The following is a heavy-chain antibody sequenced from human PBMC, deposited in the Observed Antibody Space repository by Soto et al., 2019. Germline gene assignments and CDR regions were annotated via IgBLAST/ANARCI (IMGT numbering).Heavy chain of an antibody. V-gene: IGHV1-2*04. D-gene: IGHD3-16*01. J-gene: IGHJ6*02. CDR2: INPNSGGT. Sequence: GASVKVSCKASGYTFTGYYMHWVRQAPGQGLEWMGWINPNSGGTNYAQKFQGWVTMTRDTSISTAYMELSRLRSDDTAVYYCARDGPLGRLGEFPYYYGMDVWGQGTTVTVSS. CDR3: ARDGPLGRLGEFPYYYGMDV. CDR1: GYTFTGYY.